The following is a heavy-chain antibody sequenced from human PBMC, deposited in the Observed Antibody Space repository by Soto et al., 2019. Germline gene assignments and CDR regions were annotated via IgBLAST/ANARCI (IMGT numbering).Heavy chain of an antibody. J-gene: IGHJ4*02. CDR1: GFTFSDHY. CDR3: TVWGSGNNFGAA. V-gene: IGHV3-72*01. CDR2: SKNKADSYTT. D-gene: IGHD3-10*01. Sequence: EVQLVESGGGLVQPGGSLRLSCAASGFTFSDHYMDWVRQAPGKGLEWVGRSKNKADSYTTEYAASVKGRFSISRAGLKNSLFLPMNSLKTAYTAVYYCTVWGSGNNFGAAWGQGILGTVSS.